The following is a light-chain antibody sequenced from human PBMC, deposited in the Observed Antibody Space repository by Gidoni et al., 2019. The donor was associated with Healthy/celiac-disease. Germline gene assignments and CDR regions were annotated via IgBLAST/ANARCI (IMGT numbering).Light chain of an antibody. CDR3: QQYNNLPRT. CDR1: QSVRST. J-gene: IGKJ1*01. Sequence: EIVMTQSPATLSVSPVERATLSCRASQSVRSTLAWYQQKPGQAPRLLIYGASTRATGIPARFSGSGSGTEFTLTISRLQSEDFAVYYCQQYNNLPRTFGQGTKVEIK. CDR2: GAS. V-gene: IGKV3-15*01.